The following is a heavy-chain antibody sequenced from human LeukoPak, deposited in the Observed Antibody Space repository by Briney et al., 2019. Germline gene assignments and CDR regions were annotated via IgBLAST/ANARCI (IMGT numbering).Heavy chain of an antibody. CDR3: ARVFRWHIDS. D-gene: IGHD2-15*01. CDR1: GYSISSGYY. V-gene: IGHV4-38-2*01. CDR2: MYHSGSA. J-gene: IGHJ4*02. Sequence: PSETLSLTCAVSGYSISSGYYWGWIRQPPGKGLEWIGIMYHSGSAYYNPSLKSRVTISIDTSKNQFSLKLGSVTAADTAVYYCARVFRWHIDSWGLGTLVTVSS.